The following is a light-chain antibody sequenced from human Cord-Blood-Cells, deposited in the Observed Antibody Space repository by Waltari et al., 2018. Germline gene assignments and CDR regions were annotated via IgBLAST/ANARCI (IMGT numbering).Light chain of an antibody. J-gene: IGKJ1*01. CDR2: GAS. Sequence: EIVLTQSPGTLSLSPGERATLSCRASQSDSSNYLAWYQQKPGQAPRLLIYGASSRASGIPDRFSGSGSGTDFTLTISRLEAEDFAVYYCQQYGSSPRTFGQGTKVEIK. V-gene: IGKV3-20*01. CDR3: QQYGSSPRT. CDR1: QSDSSNY.